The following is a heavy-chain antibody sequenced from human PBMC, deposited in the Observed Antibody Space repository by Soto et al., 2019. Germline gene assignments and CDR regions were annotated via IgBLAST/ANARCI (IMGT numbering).Heavy chain of an antibody. J-gene: IGHJ4*02. CDR1: GYTLSNFG. Sequence: QVQLVQSGAEVKKPGASVKVSCKASGYTLSNFGISSVRQAPGQGLEWLGGISTDNGNTKFAQKCQGRGTMTADTAATTAYMELRSLRSYDTAVYFCTRDAKYYDILTAYFVNDYWGQGTLVTVSS. CDR2: ISTDNGNT. D-gene: IGHD3-9*01. CDR3: TRDAKYYDILTAYFVNDY. V-gene: IGHV1-18*01.